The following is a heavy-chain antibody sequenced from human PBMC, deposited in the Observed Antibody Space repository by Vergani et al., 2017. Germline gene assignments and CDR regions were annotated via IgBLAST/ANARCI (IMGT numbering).Heavy chain of an antibody. CDR1: GYPFTSYY. CDR2: INPSGGST. J-gene: IGHJ6*02. V-gene: IGHV1-46*01. CDR3: ARDPRGYGGDPEDYYYGMDV. D-gene: IGHD2-21*02. Sequence: QVQLVQSGAEVKKPGASVKVSCKASGYPFTSYYMHWVRQAPGQGLEWMGIINPSGGSTSYAQKFQGRVTMTRDTSTSTVYMELSSLRSQDTAVYYCARDPRGYGGDPEDYYYGMDVWGQGTTVTVSS.